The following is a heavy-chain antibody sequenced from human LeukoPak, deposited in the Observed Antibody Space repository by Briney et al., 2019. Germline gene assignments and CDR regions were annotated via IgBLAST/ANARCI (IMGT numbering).Heavy chain of an antibody. CDR2: IIPIFGTA. D-gene: IGHD3-22*01. Sequence: SVKVSCKASGGTFSSYAISWVRQAPGQGLEWMGGIIPIFGTAYYAQKFQGRVTITTDESTSTAYMELSSLRSEDTAVYYCARDGREYYYDSSGSYFQHWGQGALVTVSS. J-gene: IGHJ1*01. CDR1: GGTFSSYA. CDR3: ARDGREYYYDSSGSYFQH. V-gene: IGHV1-69*05.